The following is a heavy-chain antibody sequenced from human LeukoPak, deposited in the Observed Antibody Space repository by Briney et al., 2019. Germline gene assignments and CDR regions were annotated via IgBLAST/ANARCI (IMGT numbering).Heavy chain of an antibody. CDR1: GFTFSRYG. D-gene: IGHD5-12*01. Sequence: GGSLRLSCAASGFTFSRYGMHWVRQAPGKGLEWVAVIWYDGSIKYYADSVKGRFTISKDNSKNTLYLQMNSLRAEDTAIYYCAKGRGYSTTWYSDYWGQGTLVTVSS. CDR2: IWYDGSIK. V-gene: IGHV3-33*06. CDR3: AKGRGYSTTWYSDY. J-gene: IGHJ4*02.